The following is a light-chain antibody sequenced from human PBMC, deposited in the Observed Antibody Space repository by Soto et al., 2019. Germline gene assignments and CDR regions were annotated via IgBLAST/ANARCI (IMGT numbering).Light chain of an antibody. Sequence: QLVLTQPPSASGTPGQRVTISCSGSSSNIGSNFVYWYLQLPGTAPKLLIYRNNQRPSGVPDRFSGSKSGTSASLAISGLRSEDEADYYCAAWDDSLSGLFGGGTKVTVL. CDR2: RNN. CDR1: SSNIGSNF. V-gene: IGLV1-47*01. J-gene: IGLJ2*01. CDR3: AAWDDSLSGL.